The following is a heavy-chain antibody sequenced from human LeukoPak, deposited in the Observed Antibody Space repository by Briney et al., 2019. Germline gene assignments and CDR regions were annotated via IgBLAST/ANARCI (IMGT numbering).Heavy chain of an antibody. J-gene: IGHJ4*02. V-gene: IGHV4-39*01. CDR2: IYYSGST. CDR3: ARHSSRSGSRDY. Sequence: PSETLSLTCTVSGGSISSSSYYWGWIRQPPGKGLEWIGSIYYSGSTYYNPSLKSRVTISVDTSKNQFSLELSSVTAADTAVYYCARHSSRSGSRDYWGQGTLVTVSS. CDR1: GGSISSSSYY. D-gene: IGHD1-26*01.